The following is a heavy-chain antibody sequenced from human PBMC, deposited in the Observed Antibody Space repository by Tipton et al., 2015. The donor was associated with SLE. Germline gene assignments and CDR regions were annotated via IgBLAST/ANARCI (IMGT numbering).Heavy chain of an antibody. CDR3: AREIVFYGETGYSEGPFDY. J-gene: IGHJ4*02. CDR2: IHHSGIT. CDR1: GYSIRNGYY. V-gene: IGHV4-38-2*02. D-gene: IGHD3-9*01. Sequence: TLSLTCNVSGYSIRNGYYWGWIRQAPGKGLEWTGTIHHSGITYYNPSRKSRVTISVDTSKNQFSLKLRSVTAADTAVYYCAREIVFYGETGYSEGPFDYWGQGTLVTVSS.